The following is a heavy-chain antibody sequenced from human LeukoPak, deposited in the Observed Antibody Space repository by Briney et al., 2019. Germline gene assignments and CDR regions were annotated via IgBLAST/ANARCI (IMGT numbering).Heavy chain of an antibody. CDR2: INPSGGST. Sequence: GASVKVSCKASGGTFSSYAISWVRQAPGQGLEWMGIINPSGGSTGYAQKFQGRVTMTRDMSTSTVYMELSSLRSEDTAVFYCASSGLHYDILSNWGQGTLVTVSS. CDR3: ASSGLHYDILSN. J-gene: IGHJ4*02. V-gene: IGHV1-46*01. D-gene: IGHD3-9*01. CDR1: GGTFSSYA.